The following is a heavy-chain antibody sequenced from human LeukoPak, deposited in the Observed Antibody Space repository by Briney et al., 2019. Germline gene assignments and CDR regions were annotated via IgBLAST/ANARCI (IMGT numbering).Heavy chain of an antibody. CDR1: GYTFPSYF. J-gene: IGHJ6*02. Sequence: ASVKVSCKASGYTFPSYFMHWVRQAPGQGLEWMGIINPTGGSTTYAQKFQGRVTMTRDTSTSTVYMELRSLRSDDTAVYYCAREAPPGTIFGVAYYYGMDVWGQGTTVTVSS. CDR3: AREAPPGTIFGVAYYYGMDV. CDR2: INPTGGST. D-gene: IGHD3-3*01. V-gene: IGHV1-46*01.